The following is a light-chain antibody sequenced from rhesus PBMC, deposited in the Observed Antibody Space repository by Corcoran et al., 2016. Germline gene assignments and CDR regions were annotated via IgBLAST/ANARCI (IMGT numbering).Light chain of an antibody. CDR2: EVS. J-gene: IGKJ3*01. CDR1: QSLLDSEDGKTY. V-gene: IGKV2-104*02. Sequence: DIVMTQTPLSLPVTPGEPASISCRSSQSLLDSEDGKTYLDWYLQKPGQPPQLLNYEVSNRASVVPDRLSCSRSGTKFTLKRSRVEAEDVGVYYCMQALEFPFTFGPGTKLDIK. CDR3: MQALEFPFT.